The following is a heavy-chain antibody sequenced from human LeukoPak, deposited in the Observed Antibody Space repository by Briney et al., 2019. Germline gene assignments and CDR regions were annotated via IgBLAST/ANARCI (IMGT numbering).Heavy chain of an antibody. V-gene: IGHV3-23*01. J-gene: IGHJ3*02. D-gene: IGHD2-21*02. CDR2: NSGSGGST. CDR3: AKRGLGDREAFDI. Sequence: AGGSLRLSCAASGFTFSSYSMNWVRQAPGKGLEWVSSNSGSGGSTYYADSVEGRFTISRDNSKNTLYLQMNSLRAEDTAVYYCAKRGLGDREAFDIWGQGTMVTVSS. CDR1: GFTFSSYS.